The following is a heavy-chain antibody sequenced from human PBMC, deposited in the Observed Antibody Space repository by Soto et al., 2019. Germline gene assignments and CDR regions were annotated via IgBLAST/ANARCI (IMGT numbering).Heavy chain of an antibody. Sequence: QVQLVQSGAEVKKPGASVKVSCKASGYTFTSYDINWVRQATGQGLEWMGWMNPNSGNTGYAQQFQGRVTRTRNSSISTEYKELSSRRCEDKAVYYCTRGPWSNCYGSGSYSLGAAYWGQRTLVTVSS. CDR2: MNPNSGNT. CDR3: TRGPWSNCYGSGSYSLGAAY. V-gene: IGHV1-8*01. CDR1: GYTFTSYD. J-gene: IGHJ4*02. D-gene: IGHD3-10*01.